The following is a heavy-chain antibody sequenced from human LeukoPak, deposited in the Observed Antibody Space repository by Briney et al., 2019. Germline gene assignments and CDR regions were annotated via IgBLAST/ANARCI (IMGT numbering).Heavy chain of an antibody. CDR2: INPDGSEK. CDR1: GFRFGSDW. D-gene: IGHD2-2*01. J-gene: IGHJ6*04. CDR3: ARDRCSSTSCSLGFLDV. Sequence: PGGSLRLSCAPSGFRFGSDWMSWVRQAPGKGLEWVANINPDGSEKYYVDSVKGRFTISRDNDKNSLYLQMNSLRAEDTAVYYCARDRCSSTSCSLGFLDVWGKGTTVTVSS. V-gene: IGHV3-7*01.